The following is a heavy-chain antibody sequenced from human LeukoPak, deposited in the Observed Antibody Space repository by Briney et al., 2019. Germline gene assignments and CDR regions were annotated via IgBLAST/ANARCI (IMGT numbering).Heavy chain of an antibody. J-gene: IGHJ4*02. CDR2: VSPSSGAT. D-gene: IGHD2-2*02. Sequence: ASVKVSCKASGYTFTTYAINWVQQAPGQGLEWMGWVSPSSGATKYAQKFQGRATMTRDTSTSTAYVELRRLRSDDTAVYYCAREIPSVSPIPTTALDYWGQGTLVTVSS. V-gene: IGHV1-2*02. CDR3: AREIPSVSPIPTTALDY. CDR1: GYTFTTYA.